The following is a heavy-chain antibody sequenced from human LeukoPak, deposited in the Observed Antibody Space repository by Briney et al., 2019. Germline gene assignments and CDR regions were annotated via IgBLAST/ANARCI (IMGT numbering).Heavy chain of an antibody. Sequence: GALVKVSCKASGYTFTSYDINWVRQATGQGLEWMGWMNPNSGNTGYAQKFQGRVTITRNTSISTAYMELSSLRSEDTAVYYCARVPRYCSSTSCYPFDYWGQGTLVTVSS. CDR3: ARVPRYCSSTSCYPFDY. D-gene: IGHD2-2*01. V-gene: IGHV1-8*03. CDR1: GYTFTSYD. J-gene: IGHJ4*02. CDR2: MNPNSGNT.